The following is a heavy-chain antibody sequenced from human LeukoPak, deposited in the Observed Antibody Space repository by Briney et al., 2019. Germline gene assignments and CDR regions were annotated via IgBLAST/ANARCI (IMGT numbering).Heavy chain of an antibody. CDR1: GFTFDDYA. J-gene: IGHJ4*02. CDR3: AKGDSSGWRYYFDY. Sequence: PGGSLRLSCAASGFTFDDYAMHWVRQAPGKGLEWVSGIGWNGGSIGYADSVKGRFTISRDNVKNSLYLQMNSLRVEDMALYYCAKGDSSGWRYYFDYWGQGTLVTVSS. CDR2: IGWNGGSI. V-gene: IGHV3-9*03. D-gene: IGHD6-19*01.